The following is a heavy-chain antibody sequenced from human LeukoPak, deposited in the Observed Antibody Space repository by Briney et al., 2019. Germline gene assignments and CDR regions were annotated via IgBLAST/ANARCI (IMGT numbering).Heavy chain of an antibody. CDR2: IIPIFGTA. CDR3: ARGGWDPHANWFDP. V-gene: IGHV1-69*13. D-gene: IGHD1-26*01. Sequence: SVKVSCKASGGTFSSYAISWVRQAPGQGLEWMGGIIPIFGTANYAQKFQGRVTITADESTSTAYMELSSLRSEDTAAYYCARGGWDPHANWFDPWGQGTLVTVFS. J-gene: IGHJ5*02. CDR1: GGTFSSYA.